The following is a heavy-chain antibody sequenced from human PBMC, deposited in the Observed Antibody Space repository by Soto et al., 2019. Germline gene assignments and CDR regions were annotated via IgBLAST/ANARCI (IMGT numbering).Heavy chain of an antibody. J-gene: IGHJ4*02. CDR3: AAVGSPTNYDFWSGYFGEGLSFDY. CDR2: IVVGSGNT. CDR1: GFTFTSSA. D-gene: IGHD3-3*01. Sequence: ASVKVSCKASGFTFTSSAVQWVRQARGQRLEWIGWIVVGSGNTNYAQKFQERVTITRDMSTSTAYMELSSLRSEDTAVYYCAAVGSPTNYDFWSGYFGEGLSFDYWGQGTLVTVSS. V-gene: IGHV1-58*01.